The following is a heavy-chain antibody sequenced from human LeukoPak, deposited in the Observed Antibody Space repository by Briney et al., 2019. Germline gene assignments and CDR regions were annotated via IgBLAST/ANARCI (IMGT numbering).Heavy chain of an antibody. CDR2: INWNGGST. D-gene: IGHD3-9*01. CDR1: GFTFDDYG. Sequence: GGSLRLSCAASGFTFDDYGMSWVRQVPGKGLEWVSGINWNGGSTGNADSVKGRFTISRDNAKNSLYLQMNSLRAEDTAVYYCAKDGGEYYDILTGYYPRLYYMDVWGKGTTVTISS. J-gene: IGHJ6*03. CDR3: AKDGGEYYDILTGYYPRLYYMDV. V-gene: IGHV3-20*04.